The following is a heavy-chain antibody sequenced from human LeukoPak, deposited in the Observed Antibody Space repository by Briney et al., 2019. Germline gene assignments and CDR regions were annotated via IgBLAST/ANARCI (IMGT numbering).Heavy chain of an antibody. CDR3: ARDPSMIVVVTLNFDY. V-gene: IGHV3-33*01. Sequence: GGSLRLSCAASGFTFSSYGMHWVRQAPGKGLEWVAVIWYDGSNKYYADSVKGRFTISRDNSKNTLYLQMNSLRAEDTAVYYCARDPSMIVVVTLNFDYWGRGTLVTVSS. CDR1: GFTFSSYG. D-gene: IGHD3-22*01. CDR2: IWYDGSNK. J-gene: IGHJ4*02.